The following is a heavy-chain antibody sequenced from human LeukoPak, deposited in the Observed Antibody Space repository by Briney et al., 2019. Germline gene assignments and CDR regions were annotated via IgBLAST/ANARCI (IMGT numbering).Heavy chain of an antibody. V-gene: IGHV3-7*01. CDR1: GFIYSDYW. D-gene: IGHD6-6*01. Sequence: GGSLRLSCAASGFIYSDYWMSWVRQAPGKGLEWVANIKTDGSEKYYVDSVKGRFTISRDNAKNSLYLQMSSLRAEDTAVYYCASIRRSSSSEYYFDYWGQGTLVTVSS. J-gene: IGHJ4*02. CDR3: ASIRRSSSSEYYFDY. CDR2: IKTDGSEK.